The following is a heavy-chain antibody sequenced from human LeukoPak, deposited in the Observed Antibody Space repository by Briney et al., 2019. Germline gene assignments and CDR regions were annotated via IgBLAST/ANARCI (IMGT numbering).Heavy chain of an antibody. D-gene: IGHD1-7*01. V-gene: IGHV3-33*01. CDR1: GFTFSSYG. CDR2: IWYDGSNK. J-gene: IGHJ4*02. Sequence: GRSLRLSCAASGFTFSSYGMHWVRQAPGKGLEWVAVIWYDGSNKYYADSVKGRFTISRENAKNSLYLQMNSLRAGDTAVYYCARGSSSITGTTLFDYWGQGTLVTVSS. CDR3: ARGSSSITGTTLFDY.